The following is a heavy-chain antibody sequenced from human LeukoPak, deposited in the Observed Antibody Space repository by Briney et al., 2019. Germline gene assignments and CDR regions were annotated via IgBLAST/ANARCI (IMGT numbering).Heavy chain of an antibody. Sequence: GGSLRLSCAASGFTFSSYNMNWVRHAPGKGLEWISSITSSSSYIYYADSVKGRFTISRDNAKNSLYLQMNSLSPDDTAVYFCARDPYSGNYGNYYYYYMDVWGKGTTVTISS. CDR2: ITSSSSYI. CDR1: GFTFSSYN. D-gene: IGHD1-26*01. CDR3: ARDPYSGNYGNYYYYYMDV. J-gene: IGHJ6*03. V-gene: IGHV3-21*06.